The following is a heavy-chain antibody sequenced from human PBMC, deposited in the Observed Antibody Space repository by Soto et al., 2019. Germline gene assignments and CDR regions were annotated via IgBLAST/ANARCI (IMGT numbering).Heavy chain of an antibody. D-gene: IGHD5-12*01. J-gene: IGHJ6*02. CDR2: IIPIFGTA. CDR3: AGYSGYDSRQTVETFAGMDV. CDR1: GGTFSSYA. V-gene: IGHV1-69*13. Sequence: ASVKVSCKASGGTFSSYAISWVRQAPGQGLEWMGGIIPIFGTANYAQKFQGRVTITADESTSTAYMELSSLRSEDTAVYYCAGYSGYDSRQTVETFAGMDVWGQGTTVTVSS.